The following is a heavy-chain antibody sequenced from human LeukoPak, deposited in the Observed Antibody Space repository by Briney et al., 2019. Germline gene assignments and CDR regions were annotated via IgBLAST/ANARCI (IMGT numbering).Heavy chain of an antibody. Sequence: SETLPLTCTVSGGSISSYYWSWIRQPAGKGLEWIGRIYTSGSTNYNPSLKSRVTMSVDTSKNQFSLKLSSVTAADTAVYYCARSCRILDIVATIRARLGGNGFDIWGQGTMVTVSS. D-gene: IGHD5-12*01. CDR1: GGSISSYY. CDR3: ARSCRILDIVATIRARLGGNGFDI. V-gene: IGHV4-4*07. J-gene: IGHJ3*02. CDR2: IYTSGST.